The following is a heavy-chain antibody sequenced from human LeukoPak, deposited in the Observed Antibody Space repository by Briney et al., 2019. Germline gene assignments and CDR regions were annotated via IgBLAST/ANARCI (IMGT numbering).Heavy chain of an antibody. J-gene: IGHJ4*02. D-gene: IGHD3-22*01. CDR3: ARGGGDSSGYYPLFPFDY. Sequence: PSETLSLTCTVSGGSISSYYWNWIRQPPGKGLEWIGYIYTTGSTNYNPSLKSRVTISVDTSKNQFSLKLSSVTAADTAVYYCARGGGDSSGYYPLFPFDYWGQGTLVTVSS. CDR1: GGSISSYY. CDR2: IYTTGST. V-gene: IGHV4-4*09.